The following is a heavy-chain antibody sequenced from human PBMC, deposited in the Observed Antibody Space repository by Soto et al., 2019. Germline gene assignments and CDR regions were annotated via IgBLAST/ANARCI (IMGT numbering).Heavy chain of an antibody. CDR2: VSANGDIT. CDR3: ARGDRGGSGSPASYYFSGLDV. CDR1: GFTFSEYA. J-gene: IGHJ6*02. Sequence: VKVLESGGDLVQPGGSLRLSCVASGFTFSEYAMTWVRQAPGKGLDWVSSVSANGDITYYADSVKGRFTISRDNSNTTLLLQLNSLRAADTALYYCARGDRGGSGSPASYYFSGLDVWGQGTTVIVSS. V-gene: IGHV3-23*01. D-gene: IGHD3-10*01.